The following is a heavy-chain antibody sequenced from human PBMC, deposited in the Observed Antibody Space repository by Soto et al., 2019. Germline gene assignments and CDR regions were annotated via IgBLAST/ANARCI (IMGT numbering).Heavy chain of an antibody. CDR3: ARGVMYYYDSSGYYYFDY. CDR2: TYYRSKWYN. J-gene: IGHJ4*02. CDR1: GDSVSSNSAA. Sequence: PSQTLSLTCAISGDSVSSNSAAWNWITQSPSRGLEWLGRTYYRSKWYNDYAVSVKSRITINPDTSKNQFSLQLNSVTPEDTAVYYCARGVMYYYDSSGYYYFDYWGQGTLVTVSS. D-gene: IGHD3-22*01. V-gene: IGHV6-1*01.